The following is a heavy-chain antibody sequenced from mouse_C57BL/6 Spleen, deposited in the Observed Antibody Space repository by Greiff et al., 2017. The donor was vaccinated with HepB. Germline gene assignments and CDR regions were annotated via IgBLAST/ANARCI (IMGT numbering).Heavy chain of an antibody. D-gene: IGHD1-1*01. J-gene: IGHJ4*01. CDR3: ARRGILNYYGSSSPYAMDY. CDR2: IDPSDSYT. V-gene: IGHV1-59*01. CDR1: GYTFTSYW. Sequence: VQLQQPGAELVRPRTSVKLSCKASGYTFTSYWMHWVKQRPGQGLEWIGVIDPSDSYTNYNQKFKGKATLTVDTSSSTAYMQLSSLTSEDSAVYYCARRGILNYYGSSSPYAMDYWGQGTSVTVSS.